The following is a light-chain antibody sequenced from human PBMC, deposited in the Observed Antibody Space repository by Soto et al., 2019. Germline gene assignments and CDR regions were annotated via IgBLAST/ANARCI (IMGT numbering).Light chain of an antibody. CDR2: DVT. CDR3: SSYAGSGTFEI. Sequence: QSALTQPASVSASPGQSVTISCTGTSIDIGVYNYVSWYQQHPGKAPKLMIYDVTNRPSGVSNRFSGSKSGNTASLTITGLQAEDEADYYCSSYAGSGTFEIFGGGTKLTVL. J-gene: IGLJ2*01. V-gene: IGLV2-14*01. CDR1: SIDIGVYNY.